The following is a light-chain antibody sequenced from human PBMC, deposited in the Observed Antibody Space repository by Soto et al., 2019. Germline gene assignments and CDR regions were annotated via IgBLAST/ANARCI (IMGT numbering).Light chain of an antibody. CDR3: HQYNSYPRT. J-gene: IGKJ1*01. CDR2: KAS. Sequence: DTQMTQSPSILSASVGDRVTITCRASQTIYSWLAWYQQKPGQAPRLLIHKASTVETGVPSRFSGSGYGSAFTLIISSLQPDDSATYYCHQYNSYPRTFGQGTKVEV. V-gene: IGKV1-5*03. CDR1: QTIYSW.